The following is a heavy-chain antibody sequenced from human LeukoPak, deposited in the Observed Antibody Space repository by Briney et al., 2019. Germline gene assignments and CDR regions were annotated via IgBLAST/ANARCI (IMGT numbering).Heavy chain of an antibody. V-gene: IGHV3-21*01. CDR1: GFTFSSYS. CDR3: ARGWYEKGGY. CDR2: ISSSSTYI. J-gene: IGHJ4*02. D-gene: IGHD6-13*01. Sequence: GGSLRRSCAASGFTFSSYSMNWVRQAPGKGLEWVSSISSSSTYIYYADSVKGRFTISRDNAKNSLYLQMNSLRDEDTAVYYCARGWYEKGGYWGQGTLVTVSS.